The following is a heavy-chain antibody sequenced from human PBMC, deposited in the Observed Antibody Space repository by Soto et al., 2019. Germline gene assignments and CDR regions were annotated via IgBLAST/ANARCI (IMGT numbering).Heavy chain of an antibody. J-gene: IGHJ5*02. CDR1: GGSISSYY. V-gene: IGHV4-59*08. CDR2: IYYSGST. Sequence: SETLSLTCTVSGGSISSYYWSWIRQPPGKGLEWIGYIYYSGSTNYNPSLKSRVTISVDTSKNQFSLKLSSVTAADTAVYYCARQSCSGGSCYSGFGWFDPWGQGTLVTVSS. D-gene: IGHD2-15*01. CDR3: ARQSCSGGSCYSGFGWFDP.